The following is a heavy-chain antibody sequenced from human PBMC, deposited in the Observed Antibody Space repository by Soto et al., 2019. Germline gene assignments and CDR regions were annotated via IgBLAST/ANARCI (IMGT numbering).Heavy chain of an antibody. V-gene: IGHV3-30*18. CDR2: ISYDGSNK. Sequence: QVQLVESGGGVVQPGRSLRLSCAASGFTFSSYGMHWVRQAPGKGLEWVAVISYDGSNKYYADSVKGRFTISRDNSKNTLYLQMNSLRAEDTAVYYCAKEGAYRSSWYFDYWGQGTLVTVSS. D-gene: IGHD6-13*01. J-gene: IGHJ4*02. CDR3: AKEGAYRSSWYFDY. CDR1: GFTFSSYG.